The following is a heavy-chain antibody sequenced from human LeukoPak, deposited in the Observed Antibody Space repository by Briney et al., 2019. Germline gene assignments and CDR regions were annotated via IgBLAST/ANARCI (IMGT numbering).Heavy chain of an antibody. CDR3: ARSYSGSYSDVAFDI. CDR2: IYTSGSS. V-gene: IGHV4-61*02. CDR1: GLSLSRGNYY. D-gene: IGHD1-26*01. Sequence: SQTLSLTCTVSGLSLSRGNYYWSWIRRPAGKGLEWIGRIYTSGSSNYNLSLMSRVTISLDTSKNQLSLKLSSVTAADTAVYYCARSYSGSYSDVAFDIWGQGTMVTVSS. J-gene: IGHJ3*02.